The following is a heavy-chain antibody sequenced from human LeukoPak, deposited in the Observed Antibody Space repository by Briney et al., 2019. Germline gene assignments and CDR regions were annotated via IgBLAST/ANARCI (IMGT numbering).Heavy chain of an antibody. V-gene: IGHV3-23*01. CDR2: ISGSGGST. D-gene: IGHD5-12*01. CDR3: AKDRADSGYDFVFDY. J-gene: IGHJ4*02. Sequence: GGSLRLSCAASGFTFSSYATSWVRQAPGKGLEWVSAISGSGGSTYYADSVKGRFTISRDNSKNTLYLQMNSLRAEDTAVYYCAKDRADSGYDFVFDYWGQGTLVTVSS. CDR1: GFTFSSYA.